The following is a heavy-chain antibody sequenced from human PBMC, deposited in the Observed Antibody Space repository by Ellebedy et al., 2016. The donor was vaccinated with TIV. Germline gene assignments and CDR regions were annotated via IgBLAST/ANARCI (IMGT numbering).Heavy chain of an antibody. Sequence: ASVKVSXXAAGYTFTNYGITWVRQAPGQGLEWMGWISANNGVTKYVDKFQGRVTMTEDTSTDTAYMELSSLRSEDTAVYYCGTYTDGMFGESPFDYWGQGSLVTVSS. J-gene: IGHJ4*02. CDR1: GYTFTNYG. V-gene: IGHV1-18*01. D-gene: IGHD3-10*02. CDR3: GTYTDGMFGESPFDY. CDR2: ISANNGVT.